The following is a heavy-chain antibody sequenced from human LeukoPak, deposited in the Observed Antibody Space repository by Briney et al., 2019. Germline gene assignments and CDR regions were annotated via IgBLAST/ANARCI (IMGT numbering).Heavy chain of an antibody. D-gene: IGHD1-26*01. CDR2: INHSGST. Sequence: SETLSLTCAVYGGSFSGYYWSWIRQPPGKGLEWIGEINHSGSTNYNPSLKSRVTISVDTSKNQFSLKLSSVTAADTAVYYCARAVPIVGATAFDYWGQGTLVTVSS. CDR1: GGSFSGYY. CDR3: ARAVPIVGATAFDY. V-gene: IGHV4-34*01. J-gene: IGHJ4*02.